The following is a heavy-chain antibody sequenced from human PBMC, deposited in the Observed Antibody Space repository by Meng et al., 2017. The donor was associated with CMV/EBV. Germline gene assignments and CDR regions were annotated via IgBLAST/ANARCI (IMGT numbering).Heavy chain of an antibody. J-gene: IGHJ6*02. CDR3: ARGDYDFGSGYYSWYYYGMDV. Sequence: ASVKVSCKASGYTFTSYDINWVRQATGQGLEWMGWMNPNSGNTGYAQKFQGRVTMTRNTSISTAYMELSSLRSEDTAVYYCARGDYDFGSGYYSWYYYGMDVWGQGTTVTVSS. CDR2: MNPNSGNT. CDR1: GYTFTSYD. V-gene: IGHV1-8*01. D-gene: IGHD3-3*01.